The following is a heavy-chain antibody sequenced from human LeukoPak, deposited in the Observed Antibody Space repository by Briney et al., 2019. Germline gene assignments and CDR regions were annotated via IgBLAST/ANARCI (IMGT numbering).Heavy chain of an antibody. V-gene: IGHV3-21*01. Sequence: PGGSLRLSCAASGFTFSSYSMNWVRQAPGKGLEWVSFISSSSSNIYYADSVKGRFTISRDNAKNSLYLQMNSLRAEDTAVYYCARDPRTVTTFSIGYWGQGTLVTVSS. CDR2: ISSSSSNI. CDR3: ARDPRTVTTFSIGY. J-gene: IGHJ4*02. CDR1: GFTFSSYS. D-gene: IGHD4-17*01.